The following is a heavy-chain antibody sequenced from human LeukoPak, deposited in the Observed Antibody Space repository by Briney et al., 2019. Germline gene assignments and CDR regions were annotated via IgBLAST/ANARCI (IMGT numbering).Heavy chain of an antibody. CDR1: GFTVSSNY. D-gene: IGHD6-13*01. CDR2: IYSGGST. J-gene: IGHJ3*02. CDR3: ARDPVWSIAAARNAFDI. V-gene: IGHV3-66*01. Sequence: GGSLRLSCAASGFTVSSNYMSWVRQAPGKGLEWVSVIYSGGSTYYADSVKGRFTISRDNSKNTLYLQMNSLRAEDTAVYYCARDPVWSIAAARNAFDIWGQGTMVTVSS.